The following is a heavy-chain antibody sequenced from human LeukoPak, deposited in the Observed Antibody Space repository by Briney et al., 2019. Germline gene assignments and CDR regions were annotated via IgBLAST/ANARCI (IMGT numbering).Heavy chain of an antibody. CDR3: AKDLAELLLVATMDADY. J-gene: IGHJ4*02. D-gene: IGHD5-12*01. CDR2: ISYDGSNK. CDR1: GFTFSSYG. V-gene: IGHV3-30*18. Sequence: GGSLRLSCAASGFTFSSYGMHWVRQAPGKELEWVAVISYDGSNKYYADSVKGRFTISRDNSKNTLYLQMNSLRAEDTAVYYCAKDLAELLLVATMDADYWGQGTLVTVSS.